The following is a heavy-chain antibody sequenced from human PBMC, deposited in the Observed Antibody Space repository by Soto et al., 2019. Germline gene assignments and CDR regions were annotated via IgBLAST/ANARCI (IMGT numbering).Heavy chain of an antibody. J-gene: IGHJ4*02. V-gene: IGHV1-69*13. CDR3: TRHSNSGSYSYPFNY. CDR1: GGTFSSYA. Sequence: SVKVPCKASGGTFSSYAISWVRQAPGQGLEWMGGIIPIFGTANYAQKFQGRVTITADESTSTAYMELSSLRSEDTAVYYCTRHSNSGSYSYPFNYWGQGTLVTVSS. D-gene: IGHD1-26*01. CDR2: IIPIFGTA.